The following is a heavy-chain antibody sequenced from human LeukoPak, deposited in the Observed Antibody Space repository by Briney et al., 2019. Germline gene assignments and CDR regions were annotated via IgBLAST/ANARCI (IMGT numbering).Heavy chain of an antibody. CDR2: IHPGDSDI. V-gene: IGHV5-51*01. CDR3: ARPSRSGWTRGMDV. D-gene: IGHD6-19*01. CDR1: GYSFPSHW. Sequence: GESLKISCKGFGYSFPSHWIGWVRQMPGKGLDWMGIIHPGDSDIRYSPSFQGQVTISADKSINTAYLQWSSLKAPDTAMYYCARPSRSGWTRGMDVWGQGTTVTVSS. J-gene: IGHJ6*02.